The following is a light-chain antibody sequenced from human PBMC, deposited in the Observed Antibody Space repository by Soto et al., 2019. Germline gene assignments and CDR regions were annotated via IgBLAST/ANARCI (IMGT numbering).Light chain of an antibody. CDR3: QQRSNRQVT. J-gene: IGKJ5*01. CDR2: DAS. V-gene: IGKV3-11*01. Sequence: EIVLTQSPATLSLSPGERATLSCRASQSVSSYLAWYQQKPGQAPRLLIYDASNRATGIPARFSGSGSGTAFTLTISSLEPEDFAVYYCQQRSNRQVTFGQVTRLEIK. CDR1: QSVSSY.